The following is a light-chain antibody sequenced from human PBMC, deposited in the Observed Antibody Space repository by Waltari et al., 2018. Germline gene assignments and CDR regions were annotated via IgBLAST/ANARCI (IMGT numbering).Light chain of an antibody. CDR1: QSVSRA. J-gene: IGKJ1*01. CDR3: QHYVRLPVT. V-gene: IGKV3-20*01. Sequence: EIVLTQSPGTLSLSPGARVTLSCRASQSVSRALAWYQQKPGQAPRLLIYGASNRATGIPDRFSGSGSGTDFSLTIRRLEPEDFAVYYCQHYVRLPVTFGQGTKVEIK. CDR2: GAS.